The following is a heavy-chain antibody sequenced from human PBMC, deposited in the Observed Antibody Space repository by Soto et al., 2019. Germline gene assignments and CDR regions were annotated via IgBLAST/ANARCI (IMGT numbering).Heavy chain of an antibody. J-gene: IGHJ4*02. D-gene: IGHD2-21*02. V-gene: IGHV1-8*01. CDR1: GYTFTSYD. Sequence: QVQLVQSGAEVKKPGASVKVSCKASGYTFTSYDINWVRQATGQGLEWMGWMNPNSGNTGYAQKFQARGTMTRNTSISTAYMELSSLRSEDTAVYYCARVECGGDCYTLDSWGQGTLVTVSS. CDR2: MNPNSGNT. CDR3: ARVECGGDCYTLDS.